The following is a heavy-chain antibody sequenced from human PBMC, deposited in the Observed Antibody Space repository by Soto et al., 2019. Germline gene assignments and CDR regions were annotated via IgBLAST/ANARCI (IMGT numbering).Heavy chain of an antibody. V-gene: IGHV1-18*01. CDR3: ARDEGYSSSWYHHYYGMDV. J-gene: IGHJ6*02. CDR2: ISAYNGNT. CDR1: GYTFTSYG. Sequence: QVQLVQSGAEVKKPGASVKVSCKASGYTFTSYGISWVRQAPGQGLEWMGWISAYNGNTNYAQKLQGRVTMTTDTSTSTAYMELRSLRSDATAVYYCARDEGYSSSWYHHYYGMDVWGQGTTVTVSS. D-gene: IGHD6-13*01.